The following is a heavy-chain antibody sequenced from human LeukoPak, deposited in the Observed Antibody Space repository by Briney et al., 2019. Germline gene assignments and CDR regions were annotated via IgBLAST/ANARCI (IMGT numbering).Heavy chain of an antibody. CDR3: ARMYDYVWGSYRVPIDY. Sequence: SVKVSCKASGGTFSSYAISWVRQAPGQGLEWMGGIIPIFGTANYAQKFQGRVTITADESTSTAYMELSSLRSEDTAVYYCARMYDYVWGSYRVPIDYWGQGTLVTVSS. J-gene: IGHJ4*02. CDR2: IIPIFGTA. CDR1: GGTFSSYA. D-gene: IGHD3-16*02. V-gene: IGHV1-69*13.